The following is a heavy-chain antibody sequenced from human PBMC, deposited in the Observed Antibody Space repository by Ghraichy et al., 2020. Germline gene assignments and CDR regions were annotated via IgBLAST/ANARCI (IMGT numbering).Heavy chain of an antibody. CDR3: AREGDSSSSGPLFDY. V-gene: IGHV4-31*03. J-gene: IGHJ4*02. CDR2: IYHSGST. Sequence: SETLSLTCTVSGGSISSDGYYWSWIRQHPGEGLEWIGYIYHSGSTYYNPSLKNRVFISLDTSNNHFSLTLSSVTAADTAVYYCAREGDSSSSGPLFDYWGQGTLVTVSS. D-gene: IGHD6-6*01. CDR1: GGSISSDGYY.